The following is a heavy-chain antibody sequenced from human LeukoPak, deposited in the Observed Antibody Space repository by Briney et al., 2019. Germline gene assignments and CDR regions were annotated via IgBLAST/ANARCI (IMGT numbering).Heavy chain of an antibody. Sequence: GGSLRLSCAASGFTFSSYAMSWVRQAPGKGLEWVSAISGSGGSTYYADSVKGRFTISRDDSKNTLYLQMNSLRAEDTAVYYCAKGKSGSYSGYDYWGQGTLVTVSS. D-gene: IGHD1-26*01. J-gene: IGHJ4*02. V-gene: IGHV3-23*01. CDR3: AKGKSGSYSGYDY. CDR1: GFTFSSYA. CDR2: ISGSGGST.